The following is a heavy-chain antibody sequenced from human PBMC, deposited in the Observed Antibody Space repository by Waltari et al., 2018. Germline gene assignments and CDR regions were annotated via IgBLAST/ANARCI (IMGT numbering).Heavy chain of an antibody. V-gene: IGHV4-31*03. CDR2: LYYSGST. CDR1: GGSISSGGYY. J-gene: IGHJ4*02. D-gene: IGHD5-12*01. Sequence: QVQLQESGPGLVKPSQTLSLTCTVSGGSISSGGYYWSWIRQHPGKGLEWIGYLYYSGSTYYIPSLKSRVTRSVDTSKNQFSLKLSSVTAADTAVYYCARQTRWLQLLGWFDYWGQGTLVTVSS. CDR3: ARQTRWLQLLGWFDY.